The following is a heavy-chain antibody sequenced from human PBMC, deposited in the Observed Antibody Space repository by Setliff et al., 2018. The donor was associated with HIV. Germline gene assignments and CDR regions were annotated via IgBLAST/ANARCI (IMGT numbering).Heavy chain of an antibody. V-gene: IGHV1-69*13. CDR2: IIPIFGSA. J-gene: IGHJ4*02. Sequence: SVKVSCKASGGTFSNYGFAWVRQAPGQGLEWMGGIIPIFGSADYAQKFQGRVTISADESTSTVCLELSSLTSDDTAMYYCASKGDYYTSKTLDSWGQGTLVTVSS. D-gene: IGHD3-10*01. CDR3: ASKGDYYTSKTLDS. CDR1: GGTFSNYG.